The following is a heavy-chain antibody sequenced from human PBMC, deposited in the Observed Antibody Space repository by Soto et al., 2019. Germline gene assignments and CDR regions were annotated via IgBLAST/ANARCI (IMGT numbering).Heavy chain of an antibody. CDR3: AGGDIAAAGLPYYYYYYYMDV. D-gene: IGHD6-13*01. J-gene: IGHJ6*03. CDR1: GFPFSSYS. CDR2: ISSSSSYI. V-gene: IGHV3-21*01. Sequence: GGSLSLSCAASGFPFSSYSMNWVRQAPGKGLEWVSSISSSSSYIYYADSVKGRFTISRDNAKNSLYLQMNSLRAEDTAVYYCAGGDIAAAGLPYYYYYYYMDVWGKGTTVTVSS.